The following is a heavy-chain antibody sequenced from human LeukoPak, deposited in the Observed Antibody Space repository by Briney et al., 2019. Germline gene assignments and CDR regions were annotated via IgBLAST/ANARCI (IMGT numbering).Heavy chain of an antibody. CDR3: ARGGIITSYAFEI. J-gene: IGHJ3*02. CDR2: ISTTSSYI. D-gene: IGHD1-26*01. Sequence: GGSLRLSCAASGFSSSTYAISWVRQAPGKGLEWVSCISTTSSYIFYADSVRGRFTISRDNAKNSLYLQMDSLRAEDTAVYYCARGGIITSYAFEIWGQGTMVTVSS. CDR1: GFSSSTYA. V-gene: IGHV3-21*01.